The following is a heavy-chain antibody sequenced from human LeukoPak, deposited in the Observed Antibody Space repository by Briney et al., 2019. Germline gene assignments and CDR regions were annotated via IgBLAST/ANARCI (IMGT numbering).Heavy chain of an antibody. J-gene: IGHJ3*02. D-gene: IGHD5-18*01. Sequence: AASVKVSCKASGGTFSSYAISWVRQAPGQGLEWMGRTIPIFGTANYAQKFQGRVTITTDESTSTAYMELSSLRSEDTAVYYCAREPIKQLWFRVAGTSDAFDIWGQGTMVTVSS. V-gene: IGHV1-69*05. CDR1: GGTFSSYA. CDR3: AREPIKQLWFRVAGTSDAFDI. CDR2: TIPIFGTA.